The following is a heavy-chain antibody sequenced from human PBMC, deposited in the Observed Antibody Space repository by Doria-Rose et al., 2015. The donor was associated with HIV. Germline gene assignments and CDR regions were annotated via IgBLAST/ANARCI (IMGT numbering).Heavy chain of an antibody. V-gene: IGHV4-34*01. CDR1: GGSFSGYY. CDR3: ARGLLRGGWNDVDYYYGMDV. D-gene: IGHD1-1*01. J-gene: IGHJ6*02. Sequence: QVQLQESGAGLVKPSETLSLTCAVFGGSFSGYYWSWIRQPPGHGLEWIGGINHSGSTNYKTSLKSRVTISLDTSKNLFSLKLSSVTAADTAVYYCARGLLRGGWNDVDYYYGMDVWGQGTTVTVSS. CDR2: INHSGST.